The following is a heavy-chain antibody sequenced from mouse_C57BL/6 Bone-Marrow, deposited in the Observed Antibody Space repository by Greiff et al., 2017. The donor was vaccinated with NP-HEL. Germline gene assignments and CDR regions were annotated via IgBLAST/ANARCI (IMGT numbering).Heavy chain of an antibody. V-gene: IGHV1-69*01. CDR3: ARSGIYDGYYRGFAY. D-gene: IGHD2-3*01. CDR2: IDPSDSYT. J-gene: IGHJ3*01. CDR1: GYTFTSYW. Sequence: QVQLQQPGAELVMPGASVKLSCKASGYTFTSYWMHWVKQRPGQGLEWIGEIDPSDSYTNYNQKVKGKSTLTVDKSSSTAYMQLSSLTSEDSAVYYCARSGIYDGYYRGFAYWGQGTLVTVSA.